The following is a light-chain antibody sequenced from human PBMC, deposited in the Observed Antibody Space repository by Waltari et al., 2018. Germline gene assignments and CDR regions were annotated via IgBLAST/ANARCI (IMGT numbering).Light chain of an antibody. Sequence: DIVMTQSPDSLAVSLGERATINCKSSQSVFPTNNKNYLDWYQQKPGQPPKLLIYWASTRESGVPDRFSGSGSGTDFTLAISSLQAEDVAVYYCQQYYSTPNTFGQGTKVEIK. J-gene: IGKJ2*01. CDR3: QQYYSTPNT. CDR1: QSVFPTNNKNY. CDR2: WAS. V-gene: IGKV4-1*01.